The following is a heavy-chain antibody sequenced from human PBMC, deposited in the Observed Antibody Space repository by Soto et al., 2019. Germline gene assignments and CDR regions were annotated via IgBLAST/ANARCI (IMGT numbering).Heavy chain of an antibody. V-gene: IGHV1-18*01. J-gene: IGHJ6*02. CDR2: ISAYNGNT. Sequence: SKACGVGINSYGLSWVRQANRQGLEWMGWISAYNGNTNYAQKLQGRVTMTTDTSTSTAYMELRSLRSDDTAVYYCARVAAAVAGGYYYYGMDVWGQGTTVTVSS. D-gene: IGHD6-19*01. CDR1: GVGINSYG. CDR3: ARVAAAVAGGYYYYGMDV.